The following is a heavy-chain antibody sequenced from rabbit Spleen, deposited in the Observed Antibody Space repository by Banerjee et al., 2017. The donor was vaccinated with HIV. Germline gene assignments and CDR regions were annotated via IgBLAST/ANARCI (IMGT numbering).Heavy chain of an antibody. V-gene: IGHV1S40*01. CDR3: ARDLLGVIGWNFYL. CDR2: INAVTGKA. D-gene: IGHD1-1*01. Sequence: QSLEESGGDLVKPGASLTLTCKASGVSFSANSYMCWVRQAPGKGLEWIACINAVTGKAVYASWAKGRFTFSKTSSTTVTLQMTSLTAADTATYFCARDLLGVIGWNFYLWGPGTLVTVS. J-gene: IGHJ4*01. CDR1: GVSFSANSY.